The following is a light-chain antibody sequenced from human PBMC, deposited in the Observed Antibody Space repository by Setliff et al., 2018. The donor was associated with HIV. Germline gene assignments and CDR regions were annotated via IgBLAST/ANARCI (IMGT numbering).Light chain of an antibody. V-gene: IGLV2-18*02. CDR1: SSDIGHYNR. CDR2: EVS. J-gene: IGLJ1*01. Sequence: QSALTQPPSVSGSPGQSVTIYCTGTSSDIGHYNRVSWYQQPPGTAPKLMIFEVSNRPSGVPDRFSGSKTGNTASLTISGLQDEDEADYYCSSYTRRSTFGFGTGTKV. CDR3: SSYTRRSTFG.